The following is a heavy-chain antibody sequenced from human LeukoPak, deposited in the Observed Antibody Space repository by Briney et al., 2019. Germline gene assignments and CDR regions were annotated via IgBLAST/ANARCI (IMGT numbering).Heavy chain of an antibody. Sequence: GGSLRLSCAASGFTFSDYYMSWIRQAPGKGLEWVSYISSSSTYTNYADSVKGQFTISRDNAKNSLYLQMNSLRAEDTAVYYCARDRTRSTSYYGMDVWGQGTTVTVSS. J-gene: IGHJ6*02. CDR3: ARDRTRSTSYYGMDV. CDR1: GFTFSDYY. V-gene: IGHV3-11*05. D-gene: IGHD3-10*01. CDR2: ISSSSTYT.